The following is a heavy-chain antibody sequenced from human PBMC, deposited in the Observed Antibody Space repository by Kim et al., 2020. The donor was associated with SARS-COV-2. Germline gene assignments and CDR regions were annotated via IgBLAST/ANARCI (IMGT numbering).Heavy chain of an antibody. Sequence: YNPSLKSRVTISVDKSKNQFSLKLSSVTAADTAVYYCAREGLQLAGWFDPWGQGTLVTVSS. D-gene: IGHD6-13*01. V-gene: IGHV4-4*02. CDR3: AREGLQLAGWFDP. J-gene: IGHJ5*02.